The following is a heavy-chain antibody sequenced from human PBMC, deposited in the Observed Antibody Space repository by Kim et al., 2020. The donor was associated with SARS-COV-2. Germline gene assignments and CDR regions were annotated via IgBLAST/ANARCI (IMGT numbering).Heavy chain of an antibody. CDR3: AKARSLSTVVTGFDY. Sequence: ADALKGRFTISRDNPRNTLYLQMNSLRGEDTATYYCAKARSLSTVVTGFDYWGQGTRVTVSS. V-gene: IGHV3-23*01. J-gene: IGHJ4*02. D-gene: IGHD2-21*02.